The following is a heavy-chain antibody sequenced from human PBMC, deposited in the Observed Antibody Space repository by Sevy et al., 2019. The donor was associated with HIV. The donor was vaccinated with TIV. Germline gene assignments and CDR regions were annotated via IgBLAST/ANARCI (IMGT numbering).Heavy chain of an antibody. CDR3: ARGPPDGSYDYFDS. D-gene: IGHD1-26*01. V-gene: IGHV3-21*06. Sequence: GGSLRLSCAASGFRFIGHNMNWVRQAPGKGLEWVSSISGSSNYIYYAESLKGRFVISRDNVQDEVYLQMNSLRADDTAIDYCARGPPDGSYDYFDSWGQGTLVTVSS. CDR1: GFRFIGHN. J-gene: IGHJ4*02. CDR2: ISGSSNYI.